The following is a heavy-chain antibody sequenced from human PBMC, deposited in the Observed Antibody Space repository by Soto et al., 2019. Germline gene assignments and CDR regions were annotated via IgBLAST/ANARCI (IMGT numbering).Heavy chain of an antibody. J-gene: IGHJ4*02. V-gene: IGHV3-23*01. CDR3: AKDRGYNYGYPLDY. Sequence: GGSLRLSCAASGFTFNNYAMSWVRQAPGKGLEWVSVLSGSGGSTYYADSVKGRFTISRDNSRNTLSLQMNRRRAEDTAVYYCAKDRGYNYGYPLDYWGQGTLVTVSS. CDR1: GFTFNNYA. D-gene: IGHD5-18*01. CDR2: LSGSGGST.